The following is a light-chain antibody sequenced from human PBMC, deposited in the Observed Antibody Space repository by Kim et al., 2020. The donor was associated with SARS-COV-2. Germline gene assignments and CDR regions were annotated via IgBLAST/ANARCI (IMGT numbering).Light chain of an antibody. CDR3: QQSYGTRT. CDR1: QSISIY. V-gene: IGKV1-39*01. J-gene: IGKJ1*01. Sequence: DIQMTQSPSSLSASVGDRVTITCRTSQSISIYLNWYQQKPGIAPNLLIYGASSLQSGVPSRFSGSGSGTNFTLTISSLQREDFATYYCQQSYGTRTFGQGTKVDIK. CDR2: GAS.